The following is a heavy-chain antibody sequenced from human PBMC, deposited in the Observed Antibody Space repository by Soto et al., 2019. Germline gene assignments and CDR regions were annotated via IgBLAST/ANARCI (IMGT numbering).Heavy chain of an antibody. CDR1: GYTFTTYY. J-gene: IGHJ4*02. CDR3: ARNVNSGLDY. D-gene: IGHD1-26*01. CDR2: INATGGST. Sequence: QVQLVQSGAEVKKPGASVKVSCKASGYTFTTYYIHWVRQAPGQGLEWMGMINATGGSTSYTQKFQGRVTMTRDTSTSTVYLELSSLRSDDTAVYYCARNVNSGLDYWGQGTLVTVSS. V-gene: IGHV1-46*01.